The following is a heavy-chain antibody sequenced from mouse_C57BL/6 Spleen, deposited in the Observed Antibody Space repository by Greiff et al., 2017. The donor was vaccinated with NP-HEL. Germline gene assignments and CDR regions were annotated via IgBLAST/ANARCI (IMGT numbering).Heavy chain of an antibody. D-gene: IGHD3-1*01. CDR1: GYAFSSYW. V-gene: IGHV1-80*01. CDR3: ARSGRRDYFDY. J-gene: IGHJ2*01. Sequence: QVQLQQSGAELVKPGASVKISCKASGYAFSSYWMNWVKQRPGKGLEWIGQIYPGDGDTNYNGKFKGKATLTADKSSSTAYMQLSSLTSEDSAVYFCARSGRRDYFDYWGQGTTLTVSS. CDR2: IYPGDGDT.